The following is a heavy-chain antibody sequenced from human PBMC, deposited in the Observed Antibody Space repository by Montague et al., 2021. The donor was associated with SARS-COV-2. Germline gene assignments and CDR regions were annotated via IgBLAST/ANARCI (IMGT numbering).Heavy chain of an antibody. CDR3: SRGLFSSSTCYPSLHY. CDR1: GGSISGYY. J-gene: IGHJ4*02. D-gene: IGHD2-2*01. CDR2: DNNSGSA. Sequence: SETQSLTCTVSGGSISGYYWTWIRQPPGKGLEWIGYDNNSGSANYNPTLNSRITISVDTSKSHFSLKLMSVTAADTAMYYCSRGLFSSSTCYPSLHYWGQGTLVAVSS. V-gene: IGHV4-59*12.